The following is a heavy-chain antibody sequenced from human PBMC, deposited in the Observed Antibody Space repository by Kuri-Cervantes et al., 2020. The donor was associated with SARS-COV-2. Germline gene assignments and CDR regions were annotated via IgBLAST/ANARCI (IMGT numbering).Heavy chain of an antibody. CDR1: GGSISSGGYY. J-gene: IGHJ4*02. V-gene: IGHV4-30-2*02. CDR2: IYHSGTT. D-gene: IGHD3-16*02. CDR3: ARLASGEFSNSDY. Sequence: LRLSCTVSGGSISSGGYYWSWIRQPPGKGLEWIGYIYHSGTTYYNPSLKSRVTISVDTSKNQFSLNLSSVTAADTAVYYCARLASGEFSNSDYRGQGTLVTVSS.